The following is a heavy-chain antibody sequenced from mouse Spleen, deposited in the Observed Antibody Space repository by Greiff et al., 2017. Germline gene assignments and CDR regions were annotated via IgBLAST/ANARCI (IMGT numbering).Heavy chain of an antibody. CDR1: GYTFTSYW. V-gene: IGHV1-69*01. Sequence: VQLQQPGAELVMPGASVKLSCKASGYTFTSYWMHWVKQRPGQGLEWIGEIDPSDSYTNYNQKFKGKATLTVDKSSSTAYMQLSSLTSEDSAVYYCARRGFYGLFDYWGQGTTLTVSS. CDR2: IDPSDSYT. J-gene: IGHJ2*01. CDR3: ARRGFYGLFDY. D-gene: IGHD1-2*01.